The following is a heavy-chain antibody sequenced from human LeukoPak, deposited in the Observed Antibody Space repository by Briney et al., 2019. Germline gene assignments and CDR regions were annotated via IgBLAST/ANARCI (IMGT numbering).Heavy chain of an antibody. CDR1: GGFISSYY. CDR3: ARGSSHPNV. Sequence: SETLSLTCTVSGGFISSYYWSWIRQPPGKGLEWVGYIYYSGSTNYNPSLKSRVTISVDTSKNQLSLKLSSVTAADTAVYYCARGSSHPNVWGQGTLVTVSS. V-gene: IGHV4-59*01. CDR2: IYYSGST. J-gene: IGHJ4*02.